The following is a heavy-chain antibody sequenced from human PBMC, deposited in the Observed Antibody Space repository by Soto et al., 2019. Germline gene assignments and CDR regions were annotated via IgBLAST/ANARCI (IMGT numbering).Heavy chain of an antibody. D-gene: IGHD3-10*01. CDR3: ATGFGESSHTYHYYYMDV. Sequence: SVKVSCKASGGTFSSYTISWVRQAPGQGLEWMGRIIPILGIANYAQKFQGRVTITADKSTSTAYMELSSLRSEDTAVYYCATGFGESSHTYHYYYMDVWGKGTTVTVSS. V-gene: IGHV1-69*02. CDR2: IIPILGIA. J-gene: IGHJ6*03. CDR1: GGTFSSYT.